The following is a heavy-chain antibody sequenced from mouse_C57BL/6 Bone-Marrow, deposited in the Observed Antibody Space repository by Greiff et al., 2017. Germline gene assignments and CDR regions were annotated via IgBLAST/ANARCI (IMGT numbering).Heavy chain of an antibody. Sequence: EVQLQQSGAELVRPGASVKLSCTASGFTIKDDYMHWVKQRPEQGLEWIGWFDPENGDTEYASKFQGKATITAETSSNTDYLQLSSLTSEDTAVYYCTACKGGFADWGQGTLVTVSA. CDR1: GFTIKDDY. V-gene: IGHV14-4*01. CDR3: TACKGGFAD. CDR2: FDPENGDT. J-gene: IGHJ3*01.